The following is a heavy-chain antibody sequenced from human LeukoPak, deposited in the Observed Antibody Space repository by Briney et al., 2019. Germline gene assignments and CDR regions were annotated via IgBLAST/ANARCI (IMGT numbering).Heavy chain of an antibody. Sequence: ASVKVSCKASGYTFTSYYMHWARQAPGQGLEWMGIINPSGGSTSYAQKFQGRVTMTRDTSTSTVYMELSSLRSEDTAVYYCARVRGQLGFDYWGQGTLVTVSS. J-gene: IGHJ4*02. V-gene: IGHV1-46*01. CDR2: INPSGGST. D-gene: IGHD3-10*01. CDR1: GYTFTSYY. CDR3: ARVRGQLGFDY.